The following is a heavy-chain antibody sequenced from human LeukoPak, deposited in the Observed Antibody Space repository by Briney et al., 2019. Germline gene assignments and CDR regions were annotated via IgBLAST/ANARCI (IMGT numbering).Heavy chain of an antibody. J-gene: IGHJ6*04. D-gene: IGHD1-26*01. CDR2: INPSGGST. CDR1: GYTFTIYY. Sequence: ASVKVSCKASGYTFTIYYMHWVRQAPGQGLEWMGIINPSGGSTTYAQKFQGRVTMTRDTSTSTVYMELSSLRSEDTAVYYCAGEAQREDYYGMDVWGKGTTVTVSS. V-gene: IGHV1-46*01. CDR3: AGEAQREDYYGMDV.